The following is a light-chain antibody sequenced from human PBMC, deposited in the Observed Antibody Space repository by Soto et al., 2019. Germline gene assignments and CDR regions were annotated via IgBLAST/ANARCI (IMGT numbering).Light chain of an antibody. CDR2: GAS. Sequence: EIVMTQSPATLSVSPGERATLSCRASQSVNIYLAWYQQKPGQAPRLLIFGASSRATGIPARFSGSGSGTEFNLRLSRLQSEEFSVYFCQKYDDWLRLTFGGGTKVEIK. CDR3: QKYDDWLRLT. J-gene: IGKJ4*01. CDR1: QSVNIY. V-gene: IGKV3D-15*01.